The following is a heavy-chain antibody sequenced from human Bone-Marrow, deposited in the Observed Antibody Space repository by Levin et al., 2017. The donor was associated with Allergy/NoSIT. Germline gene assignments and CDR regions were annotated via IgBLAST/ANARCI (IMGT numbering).Heavy chain of an antibody. D-gene: IGHD4-17*01. J-gene: IGHJ3*01. CDR1: GFSLTTTGVR. Sequence: SGPTLVKPTQTLTLTCTFSGFSLTTTGVRVGWIRQSPGKALEWLALIYWDDDKRYSPSLKTRLTIIKDTSKNQVVLTVTNMDPVDTGTYFCAHGGRAVTNAFDVWGQGTEVTVSS. CDR3: AHGGRAVTNAFDV. V-gene: IGHV2-5*02. CDR2: IYWDDDK.